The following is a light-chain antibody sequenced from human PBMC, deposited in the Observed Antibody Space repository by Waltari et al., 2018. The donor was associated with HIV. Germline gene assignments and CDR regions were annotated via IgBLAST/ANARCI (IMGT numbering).Light chain of an antibody. CDR1: QSILSSSGNKYF. Sequence: DIVMTQSPASLTVSLGEMATTSCQSSQSILSSSGNKYFLAWYQQKPGQPPKSLIYWASTRAAGVPARFSGSDSGTDFTLTISSLRAEDVAVYYCHQYHTTPYTFGQGTKLEI. CDR2: WAS. V-gene: IGKV4-1*01. CDR3: HQYHTTPYT. J-gene: IGKJ2*01.